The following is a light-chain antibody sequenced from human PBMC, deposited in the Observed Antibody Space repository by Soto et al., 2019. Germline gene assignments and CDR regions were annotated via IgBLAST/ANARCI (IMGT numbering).Light chain of an antibody. CDR1: QSISNY. J-gene: IGKJ3*01. Sequence: DIQMTQSPSSLSASVGDRVTITCRASQSISNYLNWYQQKPGKAPNLLIYAASSLQSGVPSRFSGSGSGTDFTLTISSLQPEDFATYYCQQSNRTPFTCGPGTEVDIK. CDR2: AAS. V-gene: IGKV1-39*01. CDR3: QQSNRTPFT.